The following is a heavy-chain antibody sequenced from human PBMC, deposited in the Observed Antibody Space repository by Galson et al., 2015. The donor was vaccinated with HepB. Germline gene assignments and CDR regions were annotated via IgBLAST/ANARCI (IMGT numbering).Heavy chain of an antibody. D-gene: IGHD3-10*01. CDR1: GVTFNTYV. CDR2: ITRSGGST. J-gene: IGHJ4*02. CDR3: AKEESYHLGF. V-gene: IGHV3-23*01. Sequence: SLRLSCAASGVTFNTYVMSWVRQAPGKGLEWVSIITRSGGSTYYADSVKGRFTISRDNSKNTLYLQMNSLRAEDTAVYYCAKEESYHLGFWGQGTVVTVSS.